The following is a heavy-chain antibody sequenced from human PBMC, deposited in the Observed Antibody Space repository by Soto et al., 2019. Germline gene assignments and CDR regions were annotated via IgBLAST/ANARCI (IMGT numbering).Heavy chain of an antibody. CDR2: IYSGGST. CDR3: ARSAIVPYYYYYGMDV. CDR1: GFIFSSNY. Sequence: PXVSLRLASAASGFIFSSNYMSGARQAPGKGLEWVSVIYSGGSTYYADSVKGRFTISRDNSKNTLYLQMNSLRAEDTAVYYCARSAIVPYYYYYGMDVCGQRTTVTVSS. J-gene: IGHJ6*02. D-gene: IGHD1-26*01. V-gene: IGHV3-53*01.